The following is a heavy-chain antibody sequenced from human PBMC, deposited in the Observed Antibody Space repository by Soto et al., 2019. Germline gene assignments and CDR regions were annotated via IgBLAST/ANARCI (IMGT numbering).Heavy chain of an antibody. CDR2: IKQDGSEK. V-gene: IGHV3-7*03. CDR3: AIIAAAGVEYFQH. CDR1: GFTFSSYW. J-gene: IGHJ1*01. D-gene: IGHD6-13*01. Sequence: GGSLRLSCAASGFTFSSYWMSWVRQAPGKGLEWVANIKQDGSEKYYVDSVKGRFTISRDNAKNSLYLQMNSLRAEDTAAYYCAIIAAAGVEYFQHWGQGTLVTVSS.